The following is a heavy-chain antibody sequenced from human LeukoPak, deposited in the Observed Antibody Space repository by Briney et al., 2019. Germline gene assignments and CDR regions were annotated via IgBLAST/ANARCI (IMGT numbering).Heavy chain of an antibody. V-gene: IGHV3-23*01. CDR2: ISGTGGAT. CDR1: GFSFGNYA. J-gene: IGHJ5*01. Sequence: GGSLRLSCVASGFSFGNYAMCWVRQAPGKGLQWVSQISGTGGATWYAGFARDRFTISRDNSKKTLYLQMSGLRVEDTAMYYCVKDPRDTYGTNWFVSWGQGTLLIVSS. CDR3: VKDPRDTYGTNWFVS. D-gene: IGHD2-21*01.